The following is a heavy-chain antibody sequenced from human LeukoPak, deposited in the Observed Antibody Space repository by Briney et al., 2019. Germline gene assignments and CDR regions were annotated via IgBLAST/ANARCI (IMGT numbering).Heavy chain of an antibody. V-gene: IGHV1-3*01. CDR2: INAVNGNT. D-gene: IGHD5-24*01. CDR1: GYTFTSYA. Sequence: GASVKVSCKASGYTFTSYAMHWVRQAPGQRLEWMGWINAVNGNTKYSQKFQGRVTITRDTSASTAYMELSSLRSEDTAVYYCARESQFYYYYGMDVWGKGTTVTVSS. J-gene: IGHJ6*04. CDR3: ARESQFYYYYGMDV.